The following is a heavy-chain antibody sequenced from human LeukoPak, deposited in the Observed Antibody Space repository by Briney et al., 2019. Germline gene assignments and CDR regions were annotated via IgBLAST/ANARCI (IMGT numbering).Heavy chain of an antibody. CDR3: ASGFSSSPYFDY. D-gene: IGHD6-6*01. J-gene: IGHJ4*02. CDR2: ITGSSSYI. Sequence: GGSLRLSCAASGFAFSSHAMSWVRQAPGKGLEWVSFITGSSSYIYYTDSVKGRFTISRDDAKNSLFLQMNSLRDEDTAVYYCASGFSSSPYFDYWGQGTLVTVSS. V-gene: IGHV3-21*01. CDR1: GFAFSSHA.